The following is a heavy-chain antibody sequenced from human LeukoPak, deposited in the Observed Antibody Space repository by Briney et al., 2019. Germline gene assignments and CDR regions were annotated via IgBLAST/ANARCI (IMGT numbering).Heavy chain of an antibody. J-gene: IGHJ4*02. CDR3: ARTYCRGGSCHFDY. CDR1: GGSISSYY. V-gene: IGHV4-59*08. D-gene: IGHD2-15*01. Sequence: SETLSPTCTVSGGSISSYYWSWIRQPPGKGLEWVGYISYSGSTDSNPSLKSRVTISVDTSNNQISLKLSSVTAADTAVYYCARTYCRGGSCHFDYWGQGTLVTVSS. CDR2: ISYSGST.